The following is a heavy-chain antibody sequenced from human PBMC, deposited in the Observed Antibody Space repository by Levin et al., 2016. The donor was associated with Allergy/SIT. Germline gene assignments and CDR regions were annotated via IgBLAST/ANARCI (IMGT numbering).Heavy chain of an antibody. J-gene: IGHJ4*02. D-gene: IGHD5-18*01. CDR3: ARVYDYGYYSFDY. V-gene: IGHV4-61*03. CDR2: VYYSGST. Sequence: WIRQPPGKGLEWIGDVYYSGSTNYNPSLKSRVTISVDTSKNHFSLRVSSVTAADTAVYYCARVYDYGYYSFDYWGQGTLVTVSS.